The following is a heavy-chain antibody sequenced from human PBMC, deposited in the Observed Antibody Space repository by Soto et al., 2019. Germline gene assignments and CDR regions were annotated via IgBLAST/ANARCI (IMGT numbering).Heavy chain of an antibody. J-gene: IGHJ4*02. CDR1: GGSISSYY. V-gene: IGHV4-59*01. Sequence: SETLSLTCTVSGGSISSYYWSWIRQPPGKGLEWIGYIYYSGSTNYNPSLKSRVTISVDTSKNQFSLKLSSVTAADTAVYYCARDGHGGNQFDYWGQGTLVTVSS. CDR2: IYYSGST. CDR3: ARDGHGGNQFDY. D-gene: IGHD2-15*01.